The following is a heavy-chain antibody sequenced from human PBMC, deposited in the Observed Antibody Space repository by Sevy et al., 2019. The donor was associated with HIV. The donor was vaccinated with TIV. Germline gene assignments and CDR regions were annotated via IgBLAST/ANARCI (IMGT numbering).Heavy chain of an antibody. V-gene: IGHV3-7*01. J-gene: IGHJ4*02. CDR1: GFTFSSYW. CDR3: ARGSGDY. Sequence: GRSLRLSCAASGFTFSSYWMTWVRQAPGKGLEWVANIKQDGSEKYHVASVKGRFTISRDNAKNSLYLQMNSLRDEDTAVYYCARGSGDYWGQGTLVTVSS. CDR2: IKQDGSEK.